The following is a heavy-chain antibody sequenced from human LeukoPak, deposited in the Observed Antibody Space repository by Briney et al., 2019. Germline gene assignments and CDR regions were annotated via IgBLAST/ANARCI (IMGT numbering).Heavy chain of an antibody. V-gene: IGHV3-30*04. CDR1: GFTFSTFS. D-gene: IGHD5-18*01. CDR3: AREKGYSYGETFDY. CDR2: ISYDGINK. Sequence: GGSLRLSCAASGFTFSTFSMQWVRQAPGKGLECVAVISYDGINKYYADSVKGRFTISRDNSKNTLYLQMNSLRAEDTAVYYCAREKGYSYGETFDYWGQGTLVTVSS. J-gene: IGHJ4*02.